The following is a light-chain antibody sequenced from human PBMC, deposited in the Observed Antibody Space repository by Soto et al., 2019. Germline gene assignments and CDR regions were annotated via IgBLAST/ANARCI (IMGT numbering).Light chain of an antibody. CDR3: QQYNQWSPIT. Sequence: EIVMTQSPGTLSALPGQSATLPCRASQSVGTNLAWYQQKPGQAPRLLIYGASTRATGIPVRFSGSGSGTEFTLTISSLQSDDFEVYYCQQYNQWSPITFGQGTRLE. J-gene: IGKJ5*01. CDR2: GAS. V-gene: IGKV3-15*01. CDR1: QSVGTN.